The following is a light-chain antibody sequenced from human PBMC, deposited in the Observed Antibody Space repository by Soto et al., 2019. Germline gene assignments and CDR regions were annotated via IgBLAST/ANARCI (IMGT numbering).Light chain of an antibody. J-gene: IGKJ5*01. V-gene: IGKV1-27*01. CDR3: QKYNSART. Sequence: DIQMTQPPSSLSASVGDRITITCRASQDISNYLAWYQQKPGKVPKLLIYYASTLQSGVPSRFSGSGSGTDFTLTISSLQPEDVATYFCQKYNSARTFGQGTRLEIK. CDR2: YAS. CDR1: QDISNY.